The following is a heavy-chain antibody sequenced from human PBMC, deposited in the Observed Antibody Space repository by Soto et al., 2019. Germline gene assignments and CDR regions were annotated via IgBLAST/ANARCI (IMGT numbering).Heavy chain of an antibody. CDR1: GGTFSSYA. CDR2: IIPIFGTA. Sequence: SVKVCCQASGGTFSSYAISWVRQDPGQGLEWMGGIIPIFGTANYAQKFQGRVTITADESTSTAYMELSSLRFEDTAVYYCARGITGTTIYYYGMDVSGQGTTATVSS. CDR3: ARGITGTTIYYYGMDV. D-gene: IGHD1-7*01. V-gene: IGHV1-69*13. J-gene: IGHJ6*02.